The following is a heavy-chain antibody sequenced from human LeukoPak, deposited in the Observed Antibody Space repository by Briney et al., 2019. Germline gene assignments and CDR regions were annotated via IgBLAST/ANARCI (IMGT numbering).Heavy chain of an antibody. CDR2: ITSSSGYT. J-gene: IGHJ4*02. D-gene: IGHD3-9*01. V-gene: IGHV3-11*05. CDR1: GFTFSDHY. CDR3: ARASYDILTGYFDY. Sequence: GGSLRLSCAASGFTFSDHYMAWIRQAPGKELEWVSYITSSSGYTNYADSVKGRFTISRDNAKNSLYLQMNSLRAEDTAVYYCARASYDILTGYFDYWGQGTLVTVSS.